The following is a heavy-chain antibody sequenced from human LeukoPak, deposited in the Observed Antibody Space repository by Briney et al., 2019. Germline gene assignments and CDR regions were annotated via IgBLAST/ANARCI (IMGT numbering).Heavy chain of an antibody. Sequence: ASVRVSCKAAGYSFTSYFISWVRQAPGQGLEWMGWISAYNGNANYAQKFLGRVTMTTDTATSTAYMELWSLRSDDTVVFYCARANYYSGMDVWGQGTPVTVSS. V-gene: IGHV1-18*01. CDR2: ISAYNGNA. J-gene: IGHJ6*02. CDR3: ARANYYSGMDV. CDR1: GYSFTSYF.